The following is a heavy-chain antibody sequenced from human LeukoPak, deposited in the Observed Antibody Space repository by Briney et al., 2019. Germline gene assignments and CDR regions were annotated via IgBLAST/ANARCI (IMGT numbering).Heavy chain of an antibody. J-gene: IGHJ4*02. D-gene: IGHD4-17*01. V-gene: IGHV4-61*01. CDR1: GGSVSSGSYY. Sequence: SETLSLTCTVSGGSVSSGSYYWSWIRQPPGKGLEWIGYIYYSGSTNYNPSLKSRVTISVDTSKNQFYLKLSSVTAADTAVYYCASGGRENYGDYVLVYWGQGTLVTVSS. CDR2: IYYSGST. CDR3: ASGGRENYGDYVLVY.